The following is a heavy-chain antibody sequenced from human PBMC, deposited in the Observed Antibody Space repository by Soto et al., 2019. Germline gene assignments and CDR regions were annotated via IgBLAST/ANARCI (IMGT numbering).Heavy chain of an antibody. J-gene: IGHJ6*02. CDR2: IIPIFGTA. CDR1: GGTFSSYA. Sequence: SVKVSCKASGGTFSSYAISWVRQAPGQGLEWMGGIIPIFGTANYAQKFQGRVTITADESTSTAYMELSSLRSEDTAVYYCARQQQLRHGMDVWGQGTTVTVSS. CDR3: ARQQQLRHGMDV. D-gene: IGHD6-13*01. V-gene: IGHV1-69*13.